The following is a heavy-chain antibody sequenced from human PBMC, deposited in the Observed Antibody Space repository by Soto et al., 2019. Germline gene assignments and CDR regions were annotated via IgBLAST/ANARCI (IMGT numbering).Heavy chain of an antibody. V-gene: IGHV3-23*01. CDR1: GFTFNRYA. Sequence: VGSLRLSCAASGFTFNRYAMSWVRQAPGKGLEWVSAITSSGENTDYANAVKGRFTISRDNSKNTLYLQLSSLTAEDTAVYYCARDSWNYVSYFDYWGQGTLVTVSS. CDR2: ITSSGENT. CDR3: ARDSWNYVSYFDY. J-gene: IGHJ4*02. D-gene: IGHD1-7*01.